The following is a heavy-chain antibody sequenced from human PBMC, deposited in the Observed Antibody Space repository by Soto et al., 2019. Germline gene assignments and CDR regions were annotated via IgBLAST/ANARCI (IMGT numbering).Heavy chain of an antibody. Sequence: QVQLVQSGAEVKKPGASVKVSCKASGYTFTSHHIIWVRQTTKHGLEWMGWMSPFSGDSGSAQKFQGRITMTRDSXXSXXYMDLSTLTPEDSAVYFCARVRCTGGTCYGLTSDIWGQGTRVTVS. CDR1: GYTFTSHH. D-gene: IGHD2-15*01. J-gene: IGHJ3*02. CDR2: MSPFSGDS. V-gene: IGHV1-8*01. CDR3: ARVRCTGGTCYGLTSDI.